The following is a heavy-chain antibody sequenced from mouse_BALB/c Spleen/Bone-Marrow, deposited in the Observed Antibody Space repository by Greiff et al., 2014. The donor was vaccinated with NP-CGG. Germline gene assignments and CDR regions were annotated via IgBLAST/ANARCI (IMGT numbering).Heavy chain of an antibody. J-gene: IGHJ2*01. CDR3: ARPLTGAYFDY. Sequence: EVKLMESGGGLVKPGGSLKLSCAASGFAFSSYDMSWVRQTPEKRLEWVATISSGGSYTYYPDSVKGRFTISRDNARNTLYLQMSSLRSEDTALYYCARPLTGAYFDYWGQGNTLTVSS. CDR2: ISSGGSYT. V-gene: IGHV5-9*02. CDR1: GFAFSSYD. D-gene: IGHD4-1*01.